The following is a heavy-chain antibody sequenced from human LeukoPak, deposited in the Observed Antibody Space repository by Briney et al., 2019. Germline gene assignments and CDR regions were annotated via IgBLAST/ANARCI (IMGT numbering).Heavy chain of an antibody. Sequence: PGGSLRLSCAASGFTFSSYWMSWVRQAPGKGLEWVANIKQDGSEKYYVDSVKGRFTISRDNAKNSLYLQMNSLRAEDTAVYYCAREVGDDIVVVVAALYYFDYWGQGTLVTVSS. CDR2: IKQDGSEK. CDR3: AREVGDDIVVVVAALYYFDY. J-gene: IGHJ4*02. D-gene: IGHD2-15*01. V-gene: IGHV3-7*01. CDR1: GFTFSSYW.